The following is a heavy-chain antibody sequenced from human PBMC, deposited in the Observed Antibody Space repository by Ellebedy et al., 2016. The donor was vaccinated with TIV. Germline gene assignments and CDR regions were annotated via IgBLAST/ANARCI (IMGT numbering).Heavy chain of an antibody. Sequence: PGGSLRLSCAASGFTFSSYGMHWVRQAPGKGLEWVAVIWYDGSNKYYADSVKGRFTISRDNSKNTLYLQMNSLRAEDTAVYYCARGFGGAARLDYWGQGTLVTVSS. CDR1: GFTFSSYG. CDR2: IWYDGSNK. CDR3: ARGFGGAARLDY. V-gene: IGHV3-33*01. D-gene: IGHD6-6*01. J-gene: IGHJ4*02.